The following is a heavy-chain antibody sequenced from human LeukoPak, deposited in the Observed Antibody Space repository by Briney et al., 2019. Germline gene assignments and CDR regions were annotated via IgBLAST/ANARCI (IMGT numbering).Heavy chain of an antibody. Sequence: GGSLRLSCAASGFTFSTCAMSWVRQAPGKGLEWVSTISGGGRSTDYADSVKGRFTISRDNAKNTVYLQINSLRDEDTAVYYCARICSSTDCLIPDWGQGTLVTVSS. J-gene: IGHJ4*02. CDR2: ISGGGRST. V-gene: IGHV3-23*01. D-gene: IGHD2-2*01. CDR1: GFTFSTCA. CDR3: ARICSSTDCLIPD.